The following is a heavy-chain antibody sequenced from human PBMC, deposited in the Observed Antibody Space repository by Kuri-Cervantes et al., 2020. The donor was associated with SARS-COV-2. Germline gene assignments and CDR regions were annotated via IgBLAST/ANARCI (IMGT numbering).Heavy chain of an antibody. Sequence: SVLVSCKASGGTFSSYAVTWVRQAPGRGLEWMGRIIPLFGTTIYAENFRGRVTLTADKSTNTAYMELSSLRSEDTAVYYCARPYCTSSTCYDGTFDSWGQGTLVTVSS. J-gene: IGHJ4*02. CDR2: IIPLFGTT. D-gene: IGHD2-2*01. V-gene: IGHV1-69*06. CDR3: ARPYCTSSTCYDGTFDS. CDR1: GGTFSSYA.